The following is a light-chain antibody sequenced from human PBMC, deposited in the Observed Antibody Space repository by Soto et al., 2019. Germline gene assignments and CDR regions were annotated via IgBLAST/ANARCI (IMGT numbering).Light chain of an antibody. V-gene: IGLV1-40*01. Sequence: QSVLTQPPSVSRAPGQRVTISCTGSSSNIGAGYHVHWYQQLPGTAPKLLIYGNSNRPSGVPDRFSGSKSGTSASLAITGLQAEDEADYYCQSYDSSLSGLVFGTGTKLTVL. CDR3: QSYDSSLSGLV. CDR2: GNS. CDR1: SSNIGAGYH. J-gene: IGLJ1*01.